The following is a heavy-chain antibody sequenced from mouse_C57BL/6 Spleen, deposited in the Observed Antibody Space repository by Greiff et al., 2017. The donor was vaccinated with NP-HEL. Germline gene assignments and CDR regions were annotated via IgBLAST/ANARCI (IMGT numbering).Heavy chain of an antibody. J-gene: IGHJ4*01. Sequence: VKLQQPGAELVRPGTSVKLSCKASGYTFTSYWMHWVKQRPGQGLEWIGVIDPSDSYTNYNQKFKGKATLTVDTSSSTAYMQLSSLTSEESAVYYCGSNYGGAMDYWGQGTSVTVSS. CDR1: GYTFTSYW. D-gene: IGHD1-1*01. V-gene: IGHV1-59*01. CDR3: GSNYGGAMDY. CDR2: IDPSDSYT.